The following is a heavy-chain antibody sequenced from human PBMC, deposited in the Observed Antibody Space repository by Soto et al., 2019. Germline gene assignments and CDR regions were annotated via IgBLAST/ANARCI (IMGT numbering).Heavy chain of an antibody. CDR2: INTYKGNT. D-gene: IGHD6-13*01. V-gene: IGHV1-18*01. J-gene: IGHJ4*02. Sequence: QVQLVQSGAEVKKPGASVQVSCKASGYTFTNYGINWVRQAPGQGLEWLGWINTYKGNTNFAQRLQGRVTMTTQTSTTTAYMELSSLRSDATAEYSCARGSSPVDFDYWGQGTLVTVSS. CDR3: ARGSSPVDFDY. CDR1: GYTFTNYG.